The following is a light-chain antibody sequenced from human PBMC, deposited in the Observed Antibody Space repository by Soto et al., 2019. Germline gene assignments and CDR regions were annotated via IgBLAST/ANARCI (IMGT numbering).Light chain of an antibody. CDR2: DIS. Sequence: EAVMTQSQATLSVSPGERATLYCRASQTVSRNLAWYQQRPGQAPRLLIYDISNRATGVPARFSGSGSETEFTLTIRSLQSEDFAVYFCQQYNKWPSFGQGPRLEI. J-gene: IGKJ5*01. V-gene: IGKV3-15*01. CDR1: QTVSRN. CDR3: QQYNKWPS.